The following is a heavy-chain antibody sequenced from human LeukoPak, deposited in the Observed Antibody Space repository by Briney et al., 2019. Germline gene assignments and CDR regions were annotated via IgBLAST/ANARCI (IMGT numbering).Heavy chain of an antibody. Sequence: PSETLSLTCTVSGGSLSSYYWSWLRQPAGKGLEWIGRMYTSGSTNYNPSLTSRVTMSVHTSKNQFSLKLSSVTAADTAVYYCARGCSSTSCYTGYFDLWGRGTLVTVSS. CDR1: GGSLSSYY. V-gene: IGHV4-4*07. D-gene: IGHD2-2*02. CDR2: MYTSGST. J-gene: IGHJ2*01. CDR3: ARGCSSTSCYTGYFDL.